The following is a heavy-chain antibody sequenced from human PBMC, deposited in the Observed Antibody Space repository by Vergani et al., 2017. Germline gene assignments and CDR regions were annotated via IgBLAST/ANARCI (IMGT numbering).Heavy chain of an antibody. V-gene: IGHV3-30*03. Sequence: QVQLVESGGGVVQPGRSLRLSCAASGFTFSSYGMHWVRQAPGKGLEWVAVISYDGSNKYYADSVKGRFTISRDNSKNTLYLQMNSLRAEDTAVYYCARAPSVVVVAATLDYWGQGTLVTVSS. J-gene: IGHJ4*02. CDR3: ARAPSVVVVAATLDY. D-gene: IGHD2-15*01. CDR2: ISYDGSNK. CDR1: GFTFSSYG.